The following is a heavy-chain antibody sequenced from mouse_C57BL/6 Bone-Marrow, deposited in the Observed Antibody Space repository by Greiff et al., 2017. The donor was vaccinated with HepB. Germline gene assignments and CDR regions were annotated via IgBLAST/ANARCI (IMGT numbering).Heavy chain of an antibody. D-gene: IGHD1-2*01. Sequence: EVKLMESGGGLVKPGGSLKLSCAASGFTFSSYAMSWVRQTPEKRLEWVATISDGGSYTYYPDNVKGRFTISRDNAKNNLYLQMSHLKSEDTAMYYCARGITTAFDYWGQGTTLTVSS. CDR2: ISDGGSYT. V-gene: IGHV5-4*03. J-gene: IGHJ2*01. CDR1: GFTFSSYA. CDR3: ARGITTAFDY.